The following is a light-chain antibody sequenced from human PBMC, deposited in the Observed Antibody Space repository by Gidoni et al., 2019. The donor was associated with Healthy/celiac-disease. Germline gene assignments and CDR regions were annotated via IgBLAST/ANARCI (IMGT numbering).Light chain of an antibody. Sequence: DIQLTQSPSFLSASVGDRVTITCRASQGISSYLAWYQQKPGKAPKLLIYAASTLQRGVPSRFSGSGSGTEFTLTISSLQREDFATYYCQQLNSYPLFXXXTRVDIK. CDR3: QQLNSYPL. V-gene: IGKV1-9*01. J-gene: IGKJ3*01. CDR1: QGISSY. CDR2: AAS.